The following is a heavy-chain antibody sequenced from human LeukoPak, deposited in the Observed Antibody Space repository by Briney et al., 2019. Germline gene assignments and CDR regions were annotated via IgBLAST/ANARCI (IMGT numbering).Heavy chain of an antibody. J-gene: IGHJ2*01. V-gene: IGHV4-31*03. D-gene: IGHD4-17*01. CDR1: GGSIISGGYY. CDR3: AGVTTLTRDDRGISHWYFDL. Sequence: SETLSLTCTVSGGSIISGGYYWSWIRQNPLKGLEWIAYIYSSGSTYNSPSFRGRFALSVDTSKNQFSLSLTSVGDADTAVYYCAGVTTLTRDDRGISHWYFDLWGRGAQVTVSS. CDR2: IYSSGST.